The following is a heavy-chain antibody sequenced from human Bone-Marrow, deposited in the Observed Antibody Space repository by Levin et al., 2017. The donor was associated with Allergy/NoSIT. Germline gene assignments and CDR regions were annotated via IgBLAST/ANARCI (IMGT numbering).Heavy chain of an antibody. CDR2: MKEDGTEK. J-gene: IGHJ3*02. V-gene: IGHV3-7*01. D-gene: IGHD3-16*01. CDR3: ARKGGAIPNPDAFDI. Sequence: GGSLRLSCATSGFTFSNYWMSWVRQAPGKGLEWVASMKEDGTEKNYVDSLTGRFTVSRDYAKSSLYLQINSLRVEDTAVYFCARKGGAIPNPDAFDIWGQGTMVTVSS. CDR1: GFTFSNYW.